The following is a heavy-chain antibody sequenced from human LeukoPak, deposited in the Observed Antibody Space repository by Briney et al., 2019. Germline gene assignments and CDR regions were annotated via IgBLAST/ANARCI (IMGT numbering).Heavy chain of an antibody. J-gene: IGHJ5*02. CDR2: ISGYNGNT. D-gene: IGHD3-22*01. CDR3: ARDQGLKWFDP. CDR1: GGTFSSYA. V-gene: IGHV1-18*01. Sequence: ASVKVSCKASGGTFSSYAISWVRQAPGQGLEWMGWISGYNGNTNYAQKLQGRVTMTTDTSTSTAYMELRSLRSDDTAVYYCARDQGLKWFDPWGQGTLVTVSS.